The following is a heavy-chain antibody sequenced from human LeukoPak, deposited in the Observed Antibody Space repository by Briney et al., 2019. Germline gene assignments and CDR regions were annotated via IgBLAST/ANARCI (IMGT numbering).Heavy chain of an antibody. CDR2: INPNTGAT. D-gene: IGHD6-19*01. Sequence: ASVKVSCRPFGYTFTGYYIHWARQAPGLGLEWMGWINPNTGATMYGQKFQGRVTLTRDTSIDAAYMELTNLRSDDTALYYCARDRVGSGWPRPYYFEFWGQGSLVTVSS. CDR3: ARDRVGSGWPRPYYFEF. V-gene: IGHV1-2*02. J-gene: IGHJ4*02. CDR1: GYTFTGYY.